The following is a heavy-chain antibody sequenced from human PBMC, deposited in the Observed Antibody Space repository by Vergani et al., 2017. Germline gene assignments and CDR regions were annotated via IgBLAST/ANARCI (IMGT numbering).Heavy chain of an antibody. J-gene: IGHJ4*02. V-gene: IGHV5-10-1*03. D-gene: IGHD3-3*01. CDR3: ARPIKRGFLEWLLAFDY. Sequence: DVQLVQSGAEVKKPGESLRISCKGSGYSFTSYWISWVRQMPGKGLEWMGRIDPSDSYTNYSPSFQGHVTISADKSISTAYLQWSSLKASDTAMYYCARPIKRGFLEWLLAFDYWGQGTLVTVSS. CDR1: GYSFTSYW. CDR2: IDPSDSYT.